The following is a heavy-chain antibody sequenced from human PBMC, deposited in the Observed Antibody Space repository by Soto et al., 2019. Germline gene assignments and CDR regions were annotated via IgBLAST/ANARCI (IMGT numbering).Heavy chain of an antibody. D-gene: IGHD6-13*01. Sequence: QVQLVQSGAEVKKPGASVKVSCKASGYTFTSYYMHWVRQAPGQGLEWMGTINPSAGNTNYAQKFQGRVTLTRDTSTSTVYMDLRSLTSEDTAVYYCARDHSISSSGAWWLDPWGQGTLVTVSP. CDR1: GYTFTSYY. J-gene: IGHJ5*02. V-gene: IGHV1-46*01. CDR2: INPSAGNT. CDR3: ARDHSISSSGAWWLDP.